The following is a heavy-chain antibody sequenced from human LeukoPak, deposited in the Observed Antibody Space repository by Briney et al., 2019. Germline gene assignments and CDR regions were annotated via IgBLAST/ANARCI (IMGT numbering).Heavy chain of an antibody. Sequence: PSETLSLTCTVSGGSISSYYWSWIRQPPGKGLEWIGYIYYSGSTNYNPSLKSRVTISVDTSKNQFSLKLSSVTAADTAVYYCARSTPPYYYDSSGYSFDYWGQGTLVTVSS. J-gene: IGHJ4*02. CDR3: ARSTPPYYYDSSGYSFDY. CDR1: GGSISSYY. D-gene: IGHD3-22*01. CDR2: IYYSGST. V-gene: IGHV4-59*08.